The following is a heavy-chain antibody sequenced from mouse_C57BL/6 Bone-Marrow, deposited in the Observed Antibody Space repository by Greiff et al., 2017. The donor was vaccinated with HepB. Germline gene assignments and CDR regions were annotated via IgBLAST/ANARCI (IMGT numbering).Heavy chain of an antibody. CDR2: IYPGDGDT. CDR3: SSITTVIAAYYFDY. CDR1: GYAFSSSW. D-gene: IGHD1-1*01. V-gene: IGHV1-82*01. J-gene: IGHJ2*01. Sequence: QVQLQQSGPELVKPGASVKISCKASGYAFSSSWMNWVKQRPGKGLEWIGRIYPGDGDTNYNGKFKGKATLTADKSSSTAYMQLSSRTSEDSEVYFCSSITTVIAAYYFDYWGQGTTLTVSS.